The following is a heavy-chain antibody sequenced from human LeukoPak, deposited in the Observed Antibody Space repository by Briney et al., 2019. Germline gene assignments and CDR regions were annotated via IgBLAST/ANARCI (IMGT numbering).Heavy chain of an antibody. V-gene: IGHV3-21*04. Sequence: TGGSLRLSCAASGFTFSSYSMNWVRQAPGKGLEWVSSISSSSSYIYYADSVKGRFTISRDNSKNTLCLQMSSLRAEDTAVYYCAKSGGYTSGWYDSWGQGTLVTVSS. CDR2: ISSSSSYI. CDR1: GFTFSSYS. CDR3: AKSGGYTSGWYDS. D-gene: IGHD6-19*01. J-gene: IGHJ5*01.